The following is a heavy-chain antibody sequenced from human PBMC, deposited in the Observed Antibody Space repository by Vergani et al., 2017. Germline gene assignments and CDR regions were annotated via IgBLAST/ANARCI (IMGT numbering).Heavy chain of an antibody. J-gene: IGHJ2*01. V-gene: IGHV3-30*18. CDR3: AKVAGDIVVVPAAANWYFDL. Sequence: QVQLVESGGGVVQPGRSLRLSCAASGFTFSSYGMHWVRQAPGKGLEWVAVISYDGSNKYYADSWKGRFTISRDNSKNTLYLQMNSLRAEDTAVYYCAKVAGDIVVVPAAANWYFDLWSRGTLVTVSS. CDR2: ISYDGSNK. D-gene: IGHD2-2*01. CDR1: GFTFSSYG.